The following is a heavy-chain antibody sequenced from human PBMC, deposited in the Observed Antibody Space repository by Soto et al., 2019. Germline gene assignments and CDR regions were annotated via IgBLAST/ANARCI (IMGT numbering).Heavy chain of an antibody. J-gene: IGHJ1*01. CDR1: GFTFSSYE. Sequence: GGSLRLSCAASGFTFSSYEMIWVRQAPGKGLEWVSYISGGGYTSDGGRTIHYADSVKGRFTISRNNAKNSLYLQMNSMRVEDTAVYYCARVSQSFIEYFQYWGQGTLGT. V-gene: IGHV3-48*03. CDR3: ARVSQSFIEYFQY. CDR2: ISGGGYTSDGGRTI. D-gene: IGHD1-20*01.